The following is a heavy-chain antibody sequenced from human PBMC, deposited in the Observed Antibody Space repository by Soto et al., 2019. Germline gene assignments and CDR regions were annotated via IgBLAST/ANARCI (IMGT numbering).Heavy chain of an antibody. CDR2: ISYDGSNK. V-gene: IGHV3-30*18. CDR1: GFTFSSYG. J-gene: IGHJ5*02. CDR3: AKDINWFDP. Sequence: GGSLRLSCAASGFTFSSYGMHWVRQAPGKGLEWVAVISYDGSNKYYADSVKGRFTISRDNSKNTLYLQMNSLRAEDTAVYYCAKDINWFDPWGQGTLVTVSS.